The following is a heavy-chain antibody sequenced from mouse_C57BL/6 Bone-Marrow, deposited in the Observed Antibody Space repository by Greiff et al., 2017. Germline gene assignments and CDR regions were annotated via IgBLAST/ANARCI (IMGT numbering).Heavy chain of an antibody. V-gene: IGHV1-54*01. CDR1: GYAFTNYL. J-gene: IGHJ3*01. CDR2: IDPGSGGT. D-gene: IGHD2-1*01. CDR3: ARVGWVIRWFAY. Sequence: VQLQQSGAELVRPGTSVKVSCKASGYAFTNYLIEWVKQRPGQGLEWIGAIDPGSGGTNYNEKFKGKATLTADKSSSTAYMQLSSLTSEDAAVYFCARVGWVIRWFAYWGQGTLVTVSA.